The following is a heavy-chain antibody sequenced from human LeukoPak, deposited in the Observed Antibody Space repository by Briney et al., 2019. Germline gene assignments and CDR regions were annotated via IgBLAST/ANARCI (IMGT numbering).Heavy chain of an antibody. D-gene: IGHD3-22*01. J-gene: IGHJ3*01. CDR2: IKQDGSEK. CDR3: ARENYYDSSGNDAFDV. V-gene: IGHV3-7*04. Sequence: GGSLRLSCTVSGFTFSTYWMTWGRQDPGKGLEWVANIKQDGSEKYYVDSVKSRFTITRDNAKKALYLEMNSLRVEDTALYYCARENYYDSSGNDAFDVWGQGTVVTVSS. CDR1: GFTFSTYW.